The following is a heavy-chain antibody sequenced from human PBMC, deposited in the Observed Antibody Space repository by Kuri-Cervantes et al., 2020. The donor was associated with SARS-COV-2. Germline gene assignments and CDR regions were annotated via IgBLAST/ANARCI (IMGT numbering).Heavy chain of an antibody. CDR2: IDWDDDK. D-gene: IGHD3-3*01. Sequence: SGPTLVIPTQTLTLTCPFSRLSLSTRGMCVSWIRQPPGKALEWLALIDWDDDKYYSTSLKTRLTISKDTSKNQVVLTMTNMDPVDTVTYYCAHSGSSGVTIFVVVIIPTFDFWGQGTLVTVSS. CDR1: RLSLSTRGMC. CDR3: AHSGSSGVTIFVVVIIPTFDF. V-gene: IGHV2-70*12. J-gene: IGHJ4*02.